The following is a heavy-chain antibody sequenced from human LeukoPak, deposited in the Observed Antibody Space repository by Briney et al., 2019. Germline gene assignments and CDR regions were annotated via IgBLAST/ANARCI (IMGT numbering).Heavy chain of an antibody. CDR3: ARGLKYYYDSSGYYLADY. J-gene: IGHJ4*02. Sequence: GGSLRLSCAASGFTFSGYAMHWVRQAPGKGLEYVSAISSNGGSTYYANSVKGRFTISRDNSKNTLYLQMGSLRAEDMAVYYCARGLKYYYDSSGYYLADYWGQGTLVTVSS. CDR2: ISSNGGST. V-gene: IGHV3-64*01. D-gene: IGHD3-22*01. CDR1: GFTFSGYA.